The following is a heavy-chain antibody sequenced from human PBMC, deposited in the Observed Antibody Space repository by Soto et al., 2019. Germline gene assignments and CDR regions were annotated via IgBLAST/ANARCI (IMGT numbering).Heavy chain of an antibody. D-gene: IGHD5-12*01. V-gene: IGHV3-74*01. CDR2: VSGDGSVT. CDR1: WFTFRSPW. Sequence: GGAPGISLVAPWFTFRSPWVHWVRPAPGKGLLWVSRVSGDGSVTNYADSVEGRFTISRDNAKNTLYLQMNSLRDEDTAIYFCTRAASGYGNFDSWGQGILVTVSS. CDR3: TRAASGYGNFDS. J-gene: IGHJ4*02.